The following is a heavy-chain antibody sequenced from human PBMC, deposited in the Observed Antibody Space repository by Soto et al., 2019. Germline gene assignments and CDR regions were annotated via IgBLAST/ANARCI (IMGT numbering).Heavy chain of an antibody. CDR1: GGSISSYS. V-gene: IGHV4-59*01. J-gene: IGHJ6*03. CDR2: IYYSGST. Sequence: SETLSLTCTVSGGSISSYSCSWIRQPPGKGLEWIGYIYYSGSTNYNPSLKSRVTISVDTSKNQFSLKLSSVTAADTAVYYCLGLKLGIHPASYYYYMYVWGKGTTVTVSS. D-gene: IGHD7-27*01. CDR3: LGLKLGIHPASYYYYMYV.